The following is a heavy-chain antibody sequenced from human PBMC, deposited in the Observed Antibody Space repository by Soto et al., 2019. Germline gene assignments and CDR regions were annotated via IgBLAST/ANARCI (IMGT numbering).Heavy chain of an antibody. D-gene: IGHD2-2*02. J-gene: IGHJ4*02. Sequence: GALRLSCAASGFLVSNTYMSWVRLAPGKGLEWVSVIHSSGGSYYAESVTGRFSISRDTSKNELYLQMNSLRAEDTAVYYCTRAGVSNSWYTFDYWGQGTLVTVSS. CDR1: GFLVSNTY. V-gene: IGHV3-53*01. CDR3: TRAGVSNSWYTFDY. CDR2: IHSSGGS.